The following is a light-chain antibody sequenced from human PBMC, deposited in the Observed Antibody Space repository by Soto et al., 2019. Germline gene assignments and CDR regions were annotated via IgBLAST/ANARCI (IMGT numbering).Light chain of an antibody. Sequence: SYVLTQPPSVSVAPGQTASITCGGNNIGSKSVHWYQQKPGQAPVLVVYDDSDRPSGIPERFSGSNSGNTATLTISRVEAGDEADYYCQVWDSSSDLKVFGGGTKLTVL. V-gene: IGLV3-21*02. J-gene: IGLJ3*02. CDR3: QVWDSSSDLKV. CDR2: DDS. CDR1: NIGSKS.